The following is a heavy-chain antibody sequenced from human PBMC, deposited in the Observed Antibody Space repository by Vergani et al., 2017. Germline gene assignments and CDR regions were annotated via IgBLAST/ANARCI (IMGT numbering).Heavy chain of an antibody. CDR1: GFTFSSYA. J-gene: IGHJ6*02. D-gene: IGHD2-21*01. V-gene: IGHV3-23*01. Sequence: EVQLLESGGNLIQPGGSLRLSCGASGFTFSSYAMTWVRLAPGKGLQWVSAISGSGGNTFYTDSVKGRFTISRDNSKDTLYLQMNSQRVEDTAIYYCAKARDPNCKGGNCYSYYYGLDLWGQGTTVTVSS. CDR2: ISGSGGNT. CDR3: AKARDPNCKGGNCYSYYYGLDL.